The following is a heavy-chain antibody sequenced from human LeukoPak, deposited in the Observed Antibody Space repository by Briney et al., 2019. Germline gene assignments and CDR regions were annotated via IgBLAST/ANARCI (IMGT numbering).Heavy chain of an antibody. CDR2: INANTGNP. Sequence: ASVKVSCKASGYTFTSSALNWVRQAPGQGLEWMGWINANTGNPTYAQGFTGRFVFSLDTSVSTAYLHISSLEAEDTAIYYCATDLKKGDSGCFDYWGQGTLVTVSS. CDR1: GYTFTSSA. J-gene: IGHJ4*02. D-gene: IGHD6-19*01. V-gene: IGHV7-4-1*02. CDR3: ATDLKKGDSGCFDY.